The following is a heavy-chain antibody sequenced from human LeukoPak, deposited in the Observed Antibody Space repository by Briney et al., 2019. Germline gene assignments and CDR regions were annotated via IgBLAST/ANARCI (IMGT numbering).Heavy chain of an antibody. V-gene: IGHV3-23*01. CDR1: GFTFSNAW. CDR2: ISGSGGRT. J-gene: IGHJ2*01. CDR3: AKVAFGGVIADYWYFDL. Sequence: PGGSLRLSCAASGFTFSNAWMSWVRQAPGKGLEWVSAISGSGGRTYYADSVKGRFTISRDNSKNTLYLQMNSLRAEDTAVYYCAKVAFGGVIADYWYFDLWGRGTLVTVSS. D-gene: IGHD3-16*02.